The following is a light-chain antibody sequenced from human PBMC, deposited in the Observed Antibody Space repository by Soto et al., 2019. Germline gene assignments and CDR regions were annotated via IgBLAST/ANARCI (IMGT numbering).Light chain of an antibody. Sequence: EIVMTQSPATLSVSPGGRATLACRARQRVSRNLGWYQRKPGQAPRLLIYGASTRATGIPGRFSGGGPRTESTLTIRSPPPQAFAVYYCQQHNNWPRTLGGGTTVDIK. CDR3: QQHNNWPRT. CDR1: QRVSRN. J-gene: IGKJ4*01. CDR2: GAS. V-gene: IGKV3-15*01.